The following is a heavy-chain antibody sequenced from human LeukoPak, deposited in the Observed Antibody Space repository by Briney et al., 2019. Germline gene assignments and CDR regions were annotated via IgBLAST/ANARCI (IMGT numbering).Heavy chain of an antibody. Sequence: GSLRLSCAASGFTFSSYSMNWVRQAPGKGLEWVSSISSSSSYIYYADSVKGRFTISRDNAKNSLYLQMNSLKTEDTAVYYCTTDFLGYCSSTSCYRVDYWGQGTLVTVSS. CDR2: ISSSSSYI. CDR1: GFTFSSYS. D-gene: IGHD2-2*02. CDR3: TTDFLGYCSSTSCYRVDY. V-gene: IGHV3-21*03. J-gene: IGHJ4*02.